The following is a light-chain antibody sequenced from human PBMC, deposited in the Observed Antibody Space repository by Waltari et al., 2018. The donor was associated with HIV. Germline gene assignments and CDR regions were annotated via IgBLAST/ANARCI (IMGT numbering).Light chain of an antibody. J-gene: IGLJ2*01. CDR2: GVS. Sequence: QSALTQPASVSGPPGQSITISCTGTTSDVGAYNFVSWYPQYQGKAPKLLISGVSNRPSGVSNLFSSSKSANAASLRISGLQAEDDADDYCSAYTSSSTLVVFGGGTKLTVL. V-gene: IGLV2-14*01. CDR1: TSDVGAYNF. CDR3: SAYTSSSTLVV.